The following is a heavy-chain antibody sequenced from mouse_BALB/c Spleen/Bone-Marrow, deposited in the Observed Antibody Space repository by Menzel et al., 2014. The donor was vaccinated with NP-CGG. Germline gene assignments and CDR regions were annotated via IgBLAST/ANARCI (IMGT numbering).Heavy chain of an antibody. CDR2: IFPGGGNT. Sequence: QTKESGPELVKPGASVKITFKASGLTFTELHINWVKQKPGQGPEWIGRIFPGGGNTKYNEKFKGKATLTVDTSSSTAYMQLSSLTSEDTAVYFCARPPYYYGSSYYWYFDVWGAGTTVTVSS. J-gene: IGHJ1*01. D-gene: IGHD1-1*01. V-gene: IGHV1-84*02. CDR3: ARPPYYYGSSYYWYFDV. CDR1: GLTFTELH.